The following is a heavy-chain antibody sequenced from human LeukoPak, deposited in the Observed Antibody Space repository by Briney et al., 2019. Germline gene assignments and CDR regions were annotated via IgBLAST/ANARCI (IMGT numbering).Heavy chain of an antibody. J-gene: IGHJ4*02. CDR1: GGSFSGYY. Sequence: PSETLSLTCAVYGGSFSGYYWSWIRQPPGKGLEWIGEINHGGSTNYNPSLKSRVTISVDTSKNQFSLKLSPVTAADTAVYYCARDTSLDYWGQGTLVTVSS. CDR3: ARDTSLDY. CDR2: INHGGST. V-gene: IGHV4-34*01. D-gene: IGHD1-26*01.